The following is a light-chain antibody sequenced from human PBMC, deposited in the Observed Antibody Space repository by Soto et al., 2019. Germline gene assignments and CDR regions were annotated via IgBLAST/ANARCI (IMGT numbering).Light chain of an antibody. CDR1: QAISNY. Sequence: DIQMTQSPSSLSASVGYRVTITCQASQAISNYLNWYQQQPWKAPKLLIYDASNLETGVPSRFSGSGSGTDFTFTISSLQPEDIATYYCQQYDNLPRTFGQGTKLEIK. CDR2: DAS. CDR3: QQYDNLPRT. V-gene: IGKV1-33*01. J-gene: IGKJ2*02.